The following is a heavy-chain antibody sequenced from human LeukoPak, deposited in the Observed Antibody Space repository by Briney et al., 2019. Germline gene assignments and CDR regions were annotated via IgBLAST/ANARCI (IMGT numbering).Heavy chain of an antibody. Sequence: GSSVKVSCKASGGTFSSYAISWVRQAPGQGLEWMGGIIPIFGTANYAQKFQGRVTITADKSTSTAYMELSSLRSEDTAVYYCARVFSGYEGNWFDPWGQGTLVTVSS. V-gene: IGHV1-69*06. D-gene: IGHD5-12*01. CDR1: GGTFSSYA. CDR3: ARVFSGYEGNWFDP. J-gene: IGHJ5*02. CDR2: IIPIFGTA.